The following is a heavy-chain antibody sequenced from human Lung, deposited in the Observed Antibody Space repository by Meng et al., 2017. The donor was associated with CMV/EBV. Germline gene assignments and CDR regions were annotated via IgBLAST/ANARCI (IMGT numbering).Heavy chain of an antibody. CDR1: GFTFDNYA. J-gene: IGHJ6*02. CDR3: AKAVVPVYYYYGMDV. D-gene: IGHD2-15*01. V-gene: IGHV3-23*01. CDR2: ISGIGGNS. Sequence: ESXKISXTASGFTFDNYAMSWVRQAPGKGLEWVSVISGIGGNSYYAESVKGRFTVSRDNSKNTLYLHMNGLRADDTAVYYCAKAVVPVYYYYGMDVWGRRXTVTVSS.